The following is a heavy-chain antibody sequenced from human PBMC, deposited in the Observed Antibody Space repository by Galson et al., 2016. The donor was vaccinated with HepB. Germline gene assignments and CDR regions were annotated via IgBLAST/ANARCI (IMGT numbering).Heavy chain of an antibody. D-gene: IGHD3-10*01. J-gene: IGHJ5*02. CDR2: MNPNSGHT. Sequence: SVKVSCKASGYIFSSYDINWVRQATGQGLEWMGCMNPNSGHTDYTQKFQGRVTMTRNTSISTAYMEMSSLRSEDTAVYYCARGRYYGSGSYINWFDPWGQGTLVTVSS. CDR1: GYIFSSYD. CDR3: ARGRYYGSGSYINWFDP. V-gene: IGHV1-8*02.